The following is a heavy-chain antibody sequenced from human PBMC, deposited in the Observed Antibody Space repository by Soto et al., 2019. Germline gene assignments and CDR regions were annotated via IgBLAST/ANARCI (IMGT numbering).Heavy chain of an antibody. V-gene: IGHV3-23*01. Sequence: GGSLRLCCAGSGFTFSSDAMSWVRQAPGKGLEWVSAISGSGGSTYYADSVKGRFTISRDNSKNTLYLQMNSLRAEDTAVYYCAKDGDGIRFLEWLLSPPGHVWGQGTTVTVSS. J-gene: IGHJ6*02. CDR2: ISGSGGST. D-gene: IGHD3-3*01. CDR1: GFTFSSDA. CDR3: AKDGDGIRFLEWLLSPPGHV.